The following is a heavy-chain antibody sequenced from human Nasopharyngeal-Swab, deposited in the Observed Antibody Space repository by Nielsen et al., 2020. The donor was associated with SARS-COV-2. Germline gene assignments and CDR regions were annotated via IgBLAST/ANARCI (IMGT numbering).Heavy chain of an antibody. J-gene: IGHJ6*02. CDR3: ARDLWRRAARDYYYYGMDV. CDR1: VGTFSSYA. CDR2: IIPIFGTA. D-gene: IGHD3-3*01. Sequence: SVTVSCKASVGTFSSYAISWVRQAPGQGLAWMGGIIPIFGTANYAQKFQGRVTITADESTSTAYMELSRLRSEDTAVYYCARDLWRRAARDYYYYGMDVWGQGTTVTVSS. V-gene: IGHV1-69*13.